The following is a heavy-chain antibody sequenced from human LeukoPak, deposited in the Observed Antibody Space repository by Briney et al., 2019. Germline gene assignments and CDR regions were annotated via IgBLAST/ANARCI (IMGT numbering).Heavy chain of an antibody. CDR1: GGPISSYY. CDR3: ARRVWGDYFDY. J-gene: IGHJ4*02. Sequence: NSSETLSPTCTVSGGPISSYYWSWIRQPPGKGLEWIGYIYYSGSTNYNPSLKSRVTISVDTSKNQFSLKLSSVIAADTAVYYCARRVWGDYFDYWGQGTLVTVSS. CDR2: IYYSGST. D-gene: IGHD3-16*01. V-gene: IGHV4-59*01.